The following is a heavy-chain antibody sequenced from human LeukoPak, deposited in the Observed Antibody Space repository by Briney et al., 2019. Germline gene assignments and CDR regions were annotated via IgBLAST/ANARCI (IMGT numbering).Heavy chain of an antibody. CDR3: ARDGSVTTFFFRYFQH. V-gene: IGHV3-33*01. J-gene: IGHJ1*01. Sequence: QSGGSLRLSCAASGFTFSSYGMHWVRQAPGKGLEWVAVIWYDGSNKYYADSVKGRFTISRDNSKNTLYLQMNSLRAEDTAVYYCARDGSVTTFFFRYFQHWGQGTLVTVSS. CDR2: IWYDGSNK. D-gene: IGHD4-17*01. CDR1: GFTFSSYG.